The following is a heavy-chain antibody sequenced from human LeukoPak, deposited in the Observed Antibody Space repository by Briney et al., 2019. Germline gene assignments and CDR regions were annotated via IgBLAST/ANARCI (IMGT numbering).Heavy chain of an antibody. CDR2: FDSEDGET. V-gene: IGHV1-24*01. Sequence: ASVKVSCKVSGYTLTELSMHWVRQAPGKGLEWMGGFDSEDGETIYAQKFQGRVTMTVDTSTDTAYMELSSLRSEDTAVYYCATDLAAGYSSSWYSVGWGQGTLVTVSS. CDR3: ATDLAAGYSSSWYSVG. D-gene: IGHD6-13*01. J-gene: IGHJ4*02. CDR1: GYTLTELS.